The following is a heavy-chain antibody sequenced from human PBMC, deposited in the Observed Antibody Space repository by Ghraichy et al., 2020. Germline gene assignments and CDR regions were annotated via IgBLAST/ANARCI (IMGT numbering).Heavy chain of an antibody. D-gene: IGHD3-3*01. CDR1: GFTFSSYS. CDR3: ARDLTDFWSGYSTWYFDL. J-gene: IGHJ2*01. CDR2: ISSSSSTI. Sequence: LSLTCAASGFTFSSYSMNWVRQAPGKGLEWVSSISSSSSTIYYADSVKGRFTISRDNAKNSLYLQMNSLRDEDTAVYYCARDLTDFWSGYSTWYFDLWGRGTLVTVSS. V-gene: IGHV3-48*02.